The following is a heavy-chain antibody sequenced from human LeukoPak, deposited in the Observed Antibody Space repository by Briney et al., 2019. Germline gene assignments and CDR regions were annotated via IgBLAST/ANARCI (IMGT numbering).Heavy chain of an antibody. D-gene: IGHD3-10*01. CDR2: ISHSGST. CDR1: GYSISSGYY. V-gene: IGHV4-38-2*02. Sequence: SETLSLTCSVSGYSISSGYYWGWIRPPPGKGLEWIGSISHSGSTYYNPSLKSRVTISVDTSKNQFSLKLSSVTAADTAVYYCARGPPITMVDKHLIFDYWGQGTLVTVSS. CDR3: ARGPPITMVDKHLIFDY. J-gene: IGHJ4*02.